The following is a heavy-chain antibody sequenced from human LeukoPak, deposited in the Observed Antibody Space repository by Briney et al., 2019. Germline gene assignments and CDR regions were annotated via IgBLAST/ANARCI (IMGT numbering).Heavy chain of an antibody. CDR1: GFTFSSYG. V-gene: IGHV3-21*01. J-gene: IGHJ2*01. CDR3: ARNKINTVTTGWYFDL. CDR2: VSIGGTYI. D-gene: IGHD4-17*01. Sequence: GGSLRLSCAASGFTFSSYGMNWVRQAPGKGLEWVSFVSIGGTYIYYADSVKGRFTISRDDAKNSLYLQMNSLTAEDTAEYYCARNKINTVTTGWYFDLWGRGTLSLSPQ.